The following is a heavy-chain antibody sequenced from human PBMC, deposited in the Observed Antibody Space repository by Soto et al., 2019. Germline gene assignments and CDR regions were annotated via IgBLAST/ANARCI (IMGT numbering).Heavy chain of an antibody. CDR2: IIPIFGTA. V-gene: IGHV1-69*01. D-gene: IGHD3-22*01. CDR3: ARDTQPNDADSSGYYPCYFDY. J-gene: IGHJ4*02. Sequence: QVQLVQSGAEVKKPGSSVKVSCKASGGTFSSYAISWVRQAPGQGLEWRGGIIPIFGTANYAQKFQGRVTTTADETTSSASMELSSLRSEDTAVYYCARDTQPNDADSSGYYPCYFDYLVQGTPVTVSS. CDR1: GGTFSSYA.